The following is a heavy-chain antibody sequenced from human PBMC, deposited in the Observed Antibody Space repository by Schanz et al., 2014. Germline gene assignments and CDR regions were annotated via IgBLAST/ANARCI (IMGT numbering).Heavy chain of an antibody. CDR1: GFTFSVYW. CDR3: ARGRMLGPFDL. Sequence: EVQLVESGGGLVQPGGSLRLSCAASGFTFSVYWMHWVRQPPGKGLVSVSRISGDGTTTSYADSVKGRFTISRDNAKNTLYLQMYSLRAEDTAVYYCARGRMLGPFDLWGRGTLVTVSS. J-gene: IGHJ2*01. CDR2: ISGDGTTT. D-gene: IGHD3-10*02. V-gene: IGHV3-74*01.